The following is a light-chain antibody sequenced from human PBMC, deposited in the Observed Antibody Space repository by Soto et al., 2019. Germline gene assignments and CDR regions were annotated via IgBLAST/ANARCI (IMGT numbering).Light chain of an antibody. CDR3: LQCDTVPPT. V-gene: IGKV1-33*01. CDR2: DAS. J-gene: IGKJ2*01. Sequence: DIQMTQSPSSLSASVGDRVTITCQASQHINKFLNWYQQKGGAAPKLLISDASRLESGVPSRFSGTGSGTYFTFNSINLQPEDSAMYFCLQCDTVPPTFCQVTKLEI. CDR1: QHINKF.